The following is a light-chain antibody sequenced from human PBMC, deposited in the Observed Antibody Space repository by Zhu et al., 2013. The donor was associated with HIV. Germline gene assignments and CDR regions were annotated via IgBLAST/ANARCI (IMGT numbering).Light chain of an antibody. V-gene: IGKV1-5*03. CDR1: QSIGNW. CDR2: RAS. Sequence: DIQVTQSPSTLSTSVGDRVTITCRANQSIGNWLAWYQQKPGKAPKLLIYRASGLQSGVPSSFSGSGSGTHFTLTITNLQPDDFATYYCQQYFSLWTFGQGTKVEIK. CDR3: QQYFSLWT. J-gene: IGKJ1*01.